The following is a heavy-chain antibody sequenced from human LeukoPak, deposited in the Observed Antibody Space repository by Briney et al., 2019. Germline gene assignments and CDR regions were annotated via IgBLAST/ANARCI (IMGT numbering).Heavy chain of an antibody. CDR3: ARDRDCSSISCHNAFYI. D-gene: IGHD2-2*01. CDR1: GFTFSTYE. CDR2: ISNDGRNK. V-gene: IGHV3-30*01. Sequence: GSLRLSCAASGFTFSTYEMHWVRQAPGKGLEWVAVISNDGRNKDYADSVKGRFTISRDNSKNTLYVQMNSLRAEDTAVYYCARDRDCSSISCHNAFYIWGQGTMVTVSS. J-gene: IGHJ3*02.